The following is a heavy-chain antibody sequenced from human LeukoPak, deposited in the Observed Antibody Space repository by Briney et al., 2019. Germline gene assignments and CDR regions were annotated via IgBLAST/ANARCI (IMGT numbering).Heavy chain of an antibody. V-gene: IGHV3-7*01. D-gene: IGHD3-3*01. J-gene: IGHJ4*02. Sequence: GGALRLSCAASGFTFSSYLMSWVRQAPGKGLEWVANIKQDGSEKYYVDSVKGRFTISRDNAKNSLYLQMNSLRAEDTAVYYCARPTRVLRFLEWLFLYWGQGTLVTVSS. CDR1: GFTFSSYL. CDR2: IKQDGSEK. CDR3: ARPTRVLRFLEWLFLY.